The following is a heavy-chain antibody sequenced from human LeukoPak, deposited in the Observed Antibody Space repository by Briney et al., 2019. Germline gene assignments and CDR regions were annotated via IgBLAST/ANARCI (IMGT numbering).Heavy chain of an antibody. CDR2: VNSDGSIT. J-gene: IGHJ5*02. CDR1: GFTFSSSL. D-gene: IGHD3-10*01. Sequence: GCSLPLSCAASGFTFSSSLMHWVRQAPGKGLVWVSRVNSDGSITNYADSVKGRFTISRDNAKNTLYLQMNSLRAEDTAVYYCTRGANYRFDPWGQGTLVTVSS. CDR3: TRGANYRFDP. V-gene: IGHV3-74*01.